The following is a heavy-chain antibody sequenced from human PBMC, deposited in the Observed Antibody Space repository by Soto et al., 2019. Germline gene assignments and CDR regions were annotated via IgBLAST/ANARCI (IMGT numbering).Heavy chain of an antibody. CDR3: ARQAAAGPNYYYYMDV. Sequence: SETLSLTCTVFGGSISSYYWSWIRQPPGKGLEWIGYIYYSGSTNYNPSLKSRVTISVDTSKNQFSLKLSSVTAADTAVYYCARQAAAGPNYYYYMDVWGKGTTVTVSS. V-gene: IGHV4-59*08. CDR2: IYYSGST. J-gene: IGHJ6*03. CDR1: GGSISSYY. D-gene: IGHD6-13*01.